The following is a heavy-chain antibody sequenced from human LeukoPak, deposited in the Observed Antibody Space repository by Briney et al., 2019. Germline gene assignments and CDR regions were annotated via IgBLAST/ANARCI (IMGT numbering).Heavy chain of an antibody. Sequence: SQALSLTXTVSGGSISSGDYYWRWIRQPPGKGLEWIGYIYYSGSTYYNPALKSRVTISVDTSKNQFSLKLSSVTAADTAVYYCARVNDCSSTSCYTGDYYYMDVWGKGTTVTVSS. CDR3: ARVNDCSSTSCYTGDYYYMDV. J-gene: IGHJ6*03. CDR2: IYYSGST. V-gene: IGHV4-30-4*08. D-gene: IGHD2-2*02. CDR1: GGSISSGDYY.